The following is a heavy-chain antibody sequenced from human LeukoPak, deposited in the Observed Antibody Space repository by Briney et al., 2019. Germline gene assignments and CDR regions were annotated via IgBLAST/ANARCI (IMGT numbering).Heavy chain of an antibody. CDR3: ARDLYYYDSSGYYLWAFDI. D-gene: IGHD3-22*01. CDR2: IYTSGST. J-gene: IGHJ3*02. CDR1: GGSINSGSYY. V-gene: IGHV4-61*02. Sequence: SETLSLTCTVSGGSINSGSYYWSWIRQPAGKGLEWIGRIYTSGSTNYNPSLKSRVTISVGTSKNQFSLKLSSVTAADTAVYYCARDLYYYDSSGYYLWAFDIWGQGTMVTVSS.